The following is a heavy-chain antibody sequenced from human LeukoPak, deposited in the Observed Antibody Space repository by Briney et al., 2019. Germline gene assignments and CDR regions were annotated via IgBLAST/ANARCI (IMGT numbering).Heavy chain of an antibody. D-gene: IGHD3-3*01. CDR2: IYSDGST. Sequence: GGSQRLSCAASGFIVSTNYMTWVRQAPRKGLEWVSIIYSDGSTYYADSVKGRFTLSIDNSKNTLYLQMNSRGAEDTAVYYCARDRFNGMDVWGQGTTVTVSS. J-gene: IGHJ6*02. V-gene: IGHV3-66*01. CDR3: ARDRFNGMDV. CDR1: GFIVSTNY.